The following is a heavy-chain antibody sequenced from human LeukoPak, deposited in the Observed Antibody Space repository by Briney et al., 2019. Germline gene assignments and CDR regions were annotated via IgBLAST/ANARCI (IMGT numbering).Heavy chain of an antibody. D-gene: IGHD1-26*01. J-gene: IGHJ4*02. CDR3: ARESRTSGSYYGGYFDY. CDR2: INPSGGST. CDR1: GYTFTSYY. Sequence: ASVKVSCKASGYTFTSYYMHWVRQAPGQGLEWMGIINPSGGSTSYAQKFQGRVTMTRDTSTSTVYMELSSLRSEDTAVYYCARESRTSGSYYGGYFDYWGQGTLVTVSS. V-gene: IGHV1-46*01.